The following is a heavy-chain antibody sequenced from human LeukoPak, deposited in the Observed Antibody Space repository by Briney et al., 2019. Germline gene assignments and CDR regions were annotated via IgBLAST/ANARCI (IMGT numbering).Heavy chain of an antibody. CDR3: ASGPIWAFDI. CDR1: GGSISSSSYY. D-gene: IGHD3-9*01. Sequence: SETLSLTCTVSGGSISSSSYYWGWIRQPPGKGLEWIGSIYYSGSTYYNPSLKSRVTISVDTSKNQFSLKLSSVTAADTAVYYCASGPIWAFDIWGQGTMVTVSS. V-gene: IGHV4-39*01. J-gene: IGHJ3*02. CDR2: IYYSGST.